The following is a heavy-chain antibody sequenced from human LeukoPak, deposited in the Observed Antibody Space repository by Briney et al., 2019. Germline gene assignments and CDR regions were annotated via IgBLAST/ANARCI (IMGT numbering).Heavy chain of an antibody. CDR2: IKTDGSEK. CDR3: ATDAYFDMRGGPRR. D-gene: IGHD3-9*01. Sequence: GGSLRLSCEASGFTFSNSWMTWVRQTPGKGLEWVANIKTDGSEKYYVDSVKGRFTISRDNAKNSLYLQMNSLRAEDTAVYYCATDAYFDMRGGPRRWGQGTLVSVSS. V-gene: IGHV3-7*01. J-gene: IGHJ1*01. CDR1: GFTFSNSW.